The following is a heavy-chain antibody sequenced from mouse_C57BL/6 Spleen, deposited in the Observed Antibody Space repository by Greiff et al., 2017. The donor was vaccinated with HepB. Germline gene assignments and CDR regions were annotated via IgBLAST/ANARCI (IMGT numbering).Heavy chain of an antibody. CDR3: VRQGFYYGSSYGFAY. CDR2: IRSKSNNYAT. V-gene: IGHV10-1*01. Sequence: GGGLVQPKGSLKLSCAASGFSFNTYAMNWVRQAPGKGLEWVARIRSKSNNYATYYADSVKDRFTISRDDSESMLYLQMNNLKTEDTAMYYCVRQGFYYGSSYGFAYWGQGTLVTVSA. CDR1: GFSFNTYA. J-gene: IGHJ3*01. D-gene: IGHD1-1*01.